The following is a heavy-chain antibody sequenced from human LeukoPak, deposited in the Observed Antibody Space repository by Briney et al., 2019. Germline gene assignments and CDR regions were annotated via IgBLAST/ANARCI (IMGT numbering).Heavy chain of an antibody. CDR2: ISGSGGST. J-gene: IGHJ3*01. CDR1: GFTFSSYA. Sequence: AGASLRLSCAASGFTFSSYAMSWVRQAPGKGLEWVSAISGSGGSTYYADSVKGRFTISRDNSKNTLYLQMNSLRAEDTAVYYCAKALRGYCSGVTCCFMKSAFDFWGQGTVVTVSS. D-gene: IGHD2-15*01. V-gene: IGHV3-23*01. CDR3: AKALRGYCSGVTCCFMKSAFDF.